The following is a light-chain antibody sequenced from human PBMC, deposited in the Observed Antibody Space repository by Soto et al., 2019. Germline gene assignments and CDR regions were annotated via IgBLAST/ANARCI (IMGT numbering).Light chain of an antibody. V-gene: IGLV2-14*01. Sequence: QCALTQPASVSGSPGQSITISCTGTSSDVGGYNYVSWYQQHPGKAPKLMIYEVSNRPSGVSNRFSGSKSGNTASLTISGLQAEDEADYYCSSYTSSSTLFGGGTKVTVL. CDR2: EVS. CDR1: SSDVGGYNY. J-gene: IGLJ2*01. CDR3: SSYTSSSTL.